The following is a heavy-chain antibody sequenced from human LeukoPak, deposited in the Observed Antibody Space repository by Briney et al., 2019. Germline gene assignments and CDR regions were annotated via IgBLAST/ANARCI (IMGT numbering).Heavy chain of an antibody. CDR1: GYSFTSYW. J-gene: IGHJ6*03. Sequence: GESLQISCNGSGYSFTSYWIGWVRPMPGKGLEWMGIIYPGDSDTRYSPSFQGQVAISADKSISTAYLQWSSLKASDTAMYYCARMVVAANRNYMDVWGKGTTVTVSS. CDR3: ARMVVAANRNYMDV. CDR2: IYPGDSDT. V-gene: IGHV5-51*01. D-gene: IGHD2-15*01.